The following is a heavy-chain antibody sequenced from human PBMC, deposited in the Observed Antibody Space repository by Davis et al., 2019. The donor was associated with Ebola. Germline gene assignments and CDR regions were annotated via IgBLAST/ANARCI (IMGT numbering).Heavy chain of an antibody. D-gene: IGHD4-23*01. J-gene: IGHJ5*02. Sequence: AASVTVSCKTSGYTFTAYFIHRVRRAPGEGLEWLGWINPNTGGTNSAQKFQGRVTMTRDTSINTGHMEMRRLTSDDTAVYYCARAVVTPFAAWFDPWGQGTLLTVSS. V-gene: IGHV1-2*02. CDR3: ARAVVTPFAAWFDP. CDR1: GYTFTAYF. CDR2: INPNTGGT.